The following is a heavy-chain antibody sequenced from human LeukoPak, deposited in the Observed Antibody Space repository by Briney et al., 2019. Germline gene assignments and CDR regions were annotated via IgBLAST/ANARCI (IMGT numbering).Heavy chain of an antibody. J-gene: IGHJ6*03. Sequence: PGGSLRPSCAASGFTVSSNYMSWVRQAPGKGLEWVSVIYSGGSTYYADSVKGRFTISRDNSKNTLYLQMNSLRAEDTAVYYCARLYSGSYYYYYYMDVWGKGTTVTVSS. D-gene: IGHD1-26*01. CDR1: GFTVSSNY. CDR3: ARLYSGSYYYYYYMDV. CDR2: IYSGGST. V-gene: IGHV3-53*01.